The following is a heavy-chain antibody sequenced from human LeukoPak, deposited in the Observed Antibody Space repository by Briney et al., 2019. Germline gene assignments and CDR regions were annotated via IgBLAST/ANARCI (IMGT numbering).Heavy chain of an antibody. CDR2: IYYSGST. V-gene: IGHV4-59*08. CDR3: ARGHDYVWGSYRYEFDP. Sequence: SETLSLTCTVSGGSISSYYWSWIRQPPGKGLEWIGYIYYSGSTNYNPSLKSRVTISVDTSKNQFSLKLSFVTAADTAVYYCARGHDYVWGSYRYEFDPWGQGTLVTVSS. CDR1: GGSISSYY. J-gene: IGHJ5*02. D-gene: IGHD3-16*02.